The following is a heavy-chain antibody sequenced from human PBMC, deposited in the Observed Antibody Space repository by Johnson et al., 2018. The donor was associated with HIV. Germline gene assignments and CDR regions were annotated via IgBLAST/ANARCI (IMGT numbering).Heavy chain of an antibody. CDR2: ISYDGSNK. D-gene: IGHD3-10*01. Sequence: HVQLVESGGGVVQPGRSLRLSCAASGFTFSSYAMHWVRQAPGKGLEWVAVISYDGSNKYYADSVKGRFTISRDNSKNTLYLQMNSLRAEDTAVYYCARWVMVRGREAFDIWGQGTMVTVSS. V-gene: IGHV3-30*14. CDR1: GFTFSSYA. J-gene: IGHJ3*02. CDR3: ARWVMVRGREAFDI.